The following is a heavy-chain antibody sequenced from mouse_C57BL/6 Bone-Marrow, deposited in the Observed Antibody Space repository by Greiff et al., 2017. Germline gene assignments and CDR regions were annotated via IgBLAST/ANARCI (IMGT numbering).Heavy chain of an antibody. V-gene: IGHV5-6*01. Sequence: EVKLVESGGDLVKPGGSLKLSCAASGFTFSSYGMSWVRQTPDKRLEWVANISSGGSYTYYPDSVKGRFTISRDNAKNTLYLQMSSLKSEDTAMYYCARHRWVYFDYWGQGTTLTVSS. CDR2: ISSGGSYT. CDR3: ARHRWVYFDY. D-gene: IGHD1-1*02. J-gene: IGHJ2*01. CDR1: GFTFSSYG.